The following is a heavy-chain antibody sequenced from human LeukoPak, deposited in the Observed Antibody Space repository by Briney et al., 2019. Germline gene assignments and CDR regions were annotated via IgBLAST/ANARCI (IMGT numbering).Heavy chain of an antibody. CDR1: GFTFSSYA. D-gene: IGHD6-13*01. CDR3: ARAYSTAAAGTGQFDY. J-gene: IGHJ4*02. Sequence: GGSLRLSCAASGFTFSSYAMHWVRQAPGKGLEWVAVISYDGSNKYYADSVKGRFTISRDNSKNTLYLQMNSLRAEDTAVYYCARAYSTAAAGTGQFDYWGQGTLVSVCS. CDR2: ISYDGSNK. V-gene: IGHV3-30-3*01.